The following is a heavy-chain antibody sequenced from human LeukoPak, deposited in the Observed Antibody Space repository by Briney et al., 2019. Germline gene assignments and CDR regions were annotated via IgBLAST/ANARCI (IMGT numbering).Heavy chain of an antibody. D-gene: IGHD3-10*01. V-gene: IGHV3-23*01. CDR3: AKNLKGSGSYFDDYYGMDL. Sequence: GGSLRLSCAASGFSLGSYALNWVRQGPGKGLEWVSIISGSGTTTYYGDAVKGRFTVSRDNSQNTLYLQMTNLRAEDTAIYYCAKNLKGSGSYFDDYYGMDLWGQGIPVTVSS. J-gene: IGHJ6*02. CDR1: GFSLGSYA. CDR2: ISGSGTTT.